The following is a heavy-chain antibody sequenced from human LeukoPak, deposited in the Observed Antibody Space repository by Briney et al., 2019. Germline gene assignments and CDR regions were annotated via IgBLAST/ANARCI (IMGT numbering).Heavy chain of an antibody. CDR2: IYPGDSDT. Sequence: RGESLKISCKGSGYSFTSYWIGWVRQMPGKGLEWMGIIYPGDSDTRYSPSFQGQVTISADKSISTAYLQWSSLKASDTAMYYCARRGAGGGGDYTLDYWGQGTLVTVSS. J-gene: IGHJ4*02. D-gene: IGHD2-21*02. CDR1: GYSFTSYW. V-gene: IGHV5-51*01. CDR3: ARRGAGGGGDYTLDY.